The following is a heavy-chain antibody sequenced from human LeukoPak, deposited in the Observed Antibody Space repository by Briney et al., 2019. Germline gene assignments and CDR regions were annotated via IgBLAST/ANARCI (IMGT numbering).Heavy chain of an antibody. V-gene: IGHV3-43D*03. CDR3: AKGRYYYDSSGYSYPDI. Sequence: PGGSLRLSCAASGFTFDDYAMHWVRQAPGKGLEWVSLISWDGGSTYYADSVKGRFTISRDNSKNSLYLQMNSLRAEDTALYYCAKGRYYYDSSGYSYPDIWGQGTMVTVSS. D-gene: IGHD3-22*01. CDR1: GFTFDDYA. CDR2: ISWDGGST. J-gene: IGHJ3*02.